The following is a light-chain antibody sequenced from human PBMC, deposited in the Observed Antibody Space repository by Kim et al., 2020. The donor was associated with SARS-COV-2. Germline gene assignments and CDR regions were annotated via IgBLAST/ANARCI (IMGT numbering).Light chain of an antibody. V-gene: IGKV1-33*01. CDR1: QVIRKF. CDR3: QQNDAFPIT. CDR2: EVS. Sequence: GDRVTITCQGSQVIRKFLNWYQQRPGKAPQLLIYEVSNLQTGVPSRFSGSGYGTEFTLTISSLQPEDFATYYCQQNDAFPITFGQGTRLEIK. J-gene: IGKJ5*01.